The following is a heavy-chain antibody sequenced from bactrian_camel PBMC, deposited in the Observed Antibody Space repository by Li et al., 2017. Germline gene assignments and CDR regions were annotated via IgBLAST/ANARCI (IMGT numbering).Heavy chain of an antibody. CDR2: IYTRGGYS. CDR3: ALQYGDNSWEY. V-gene: IGHV3S40*01. Sequence: DVQLVESGGGTVRAGGSLRLSCAISGLTHNRYCMGWFRQAPGKKREGVATIYTRGGYSEYTDSVLGRFTISRDSRKNIMYLHMSGLKPEDTAMYYCALQYGDNSWEYWGQGTQVTVS. J-gene: IGHJ4*01. D-gene: IGHD6*01. CDR1: GLTHNRYC.